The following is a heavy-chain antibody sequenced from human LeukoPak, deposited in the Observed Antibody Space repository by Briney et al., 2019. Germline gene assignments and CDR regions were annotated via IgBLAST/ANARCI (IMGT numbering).Heavy chain of an antibody. J-gene: IGHJ3*01. Sequence: PSETLSLACAVSGVSISPYYWAWIRQPPGKGLEWIGYIHTSGSNNQYPSLKSRVTISVDKSKNHFSLRLTSVTAADTAVYYCARLSAAVHLGAFDLWGQGTMVTVSS. CDR3: ARLSAAVHLGAFDL. V-gene: IGHV4-4*09. CDR1: GVSISPYY. CDR2: IHTSGSN.